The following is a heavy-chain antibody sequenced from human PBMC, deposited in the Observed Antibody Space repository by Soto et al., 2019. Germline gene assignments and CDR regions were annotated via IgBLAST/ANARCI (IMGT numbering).Heavy chain of an antibody. V-gene: IGHV5-10-1*01. Sequence: VESLKISCKGPKYNFTTYWISCFLQMPVKVLEYLGRIDPKDSYTIYSPSFEGHVTMSVDRSISTAYLQWSSLKASDTAVYYCARAMYSSSSWFDPWGQGTLVTVSS. CDR2: IDPKDSYT. CDR1: KYNFTTYW. CDR3: ARAMYSSSSWFDP. D-gene: IGHD6-6*01. J-gene: IGHJ5*02.